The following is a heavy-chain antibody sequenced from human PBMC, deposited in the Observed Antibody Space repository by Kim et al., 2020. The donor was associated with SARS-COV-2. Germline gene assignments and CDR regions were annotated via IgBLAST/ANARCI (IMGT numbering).Heavy chain of an antibody. J-gene: IGHJ4*02. CDR3: AGADGSSFPFDY. D-gene: IGHD6-6*01. Sequence: NYNPSLKSRVTRSVDTSKNPFCLKLSSGTAADTAVYYCAGADGSSFPFDYWGQGTLVTVSS. V-gene: IGHV4-59*01.